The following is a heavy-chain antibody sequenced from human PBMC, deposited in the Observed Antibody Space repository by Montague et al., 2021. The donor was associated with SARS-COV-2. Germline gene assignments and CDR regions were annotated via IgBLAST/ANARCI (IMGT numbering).Heavy chain of an antibody. CDR2: IYYSGST. Sequence: SETLSLTCAVYGSSFNDYFWTWIRQPPGKGLEWIGSIYYSGSTYYNPSLKSRVTISVDTSKNQSSLKLSSVTAADTAVYYCAADYGERDWFDPWGQGTLVTVSS. D-gene: IGHD4-17*01. J-gene: IGHJ5*02. CDR1: GSSFNDYF. V-gene: IGHV4-34*01. CDR3: AADYGERDWFDP.